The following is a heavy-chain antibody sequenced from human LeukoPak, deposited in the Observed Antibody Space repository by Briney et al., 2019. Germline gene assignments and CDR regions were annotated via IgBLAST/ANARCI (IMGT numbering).Heavy chain of an antibody. V-gene: IGHV3-23*01. CDR2: LTSSGST. Sequence: TGGALRLSCVASGFAFSLFARSWVRPGLGKGLGWVSALTSSGSTYHADSVKGRFTISRDNSKNTLSLQMNSLRAEDTAVYYCAKMKGWRLYDYCMDVWGKGTTVTVSS. CDR3: AKMKGWRLYDYCMDV. D-gene: IGHD2-15*01. CDR1: GFAFSLFA. J-gene: IGHJ6*03.